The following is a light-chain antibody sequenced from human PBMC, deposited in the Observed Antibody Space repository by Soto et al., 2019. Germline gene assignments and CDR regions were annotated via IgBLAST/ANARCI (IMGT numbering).Light chain of an antibody. CDR1: SSDVGGYNS. J-gene: IGLJ1*01. V-gene: IGLV2-14*01. Sequence: QSALTKPASVSGSPGRWIAISCTGTSSDVGGYNSVSWYQQHPGKAPKLMIYDVTNRPSGVSNRFSGSKSGNTASLTISGLQAEDEADYYCSSYASGGTYVFGTGTKVTVL. CDR2: DVT. CDR3: SSYASGGTYV.